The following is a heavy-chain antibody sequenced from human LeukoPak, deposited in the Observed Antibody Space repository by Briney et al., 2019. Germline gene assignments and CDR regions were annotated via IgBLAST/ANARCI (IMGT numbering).Heavy chain of an antibody. Sequence: GGSLRLSCAASKFTFSNYAMNWVRQAPGKGLEWVSSISSSSSYIYYADSVKGRFTISRDYAKNSLYLQMTSLRAEDTAVYYCARAVGVAHGDYWGQGTLVTVSS. CDR3: ARAVGVAHGDY. V-gene: IGHV3-21*01. CDR1: KFTFSNYA. J-gene: IGHJ4*02. D-gene: IGHD3-16*01. CDR2: ISSSSSYI.